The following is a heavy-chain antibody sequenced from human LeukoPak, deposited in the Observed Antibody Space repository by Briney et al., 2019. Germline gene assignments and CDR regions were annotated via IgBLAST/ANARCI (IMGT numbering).Heavy chain of an antibody. CDR2: MNPNSGNT. Sequence: GASVKVSCKASGGTFGSYAISWVRQAPGQGLEWMGWMNPNSGNTGYAQKFQGRVTMTRNTSISTAYMELSSLRSEDTAVYYCARSDSSSWATGYWGQGTLVTVSS. CDR3: ARSDSSSWATGY. CDR1: GGTFGSYA. V-gene: IGHV1-8*02. D-gene: IGHD6-13*01. J-gene: IGHJ4*02.